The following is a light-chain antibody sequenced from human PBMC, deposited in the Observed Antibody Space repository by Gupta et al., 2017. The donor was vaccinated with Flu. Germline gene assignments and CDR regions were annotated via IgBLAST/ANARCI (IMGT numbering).Light chain of an antibody. Sequence: DIVMTQSPDSLAVSLGERATINCKSSQSVLYSPNNKNYLAWYQQKPGQPPKLLFYWAPTRESGVPDRFSGSGSGTDFTLAISSLQAEDVAVYYCQQYYSTPRTFGQGTKVEIK. CDR1: QSVLYSPNNKNY. CDR2: WAP. V-gene: IGKV4-1*01. CDR3: QQYYSTPRT. J-gene: IGKJ1*01.